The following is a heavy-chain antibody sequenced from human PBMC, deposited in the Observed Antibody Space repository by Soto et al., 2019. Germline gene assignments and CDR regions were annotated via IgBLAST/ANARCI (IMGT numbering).Heavy chain of an antibody. Sequence: EVQLFESGGGLVQPGGSLRLSCAASGFTFSSYAMIWVRQAPGKGLEWVSGVSGGGVTTYYADSVKGRFTISRDNPKNTVFLHMDSLRAEDTAVYYCAKDRDYPRDYFHYWGQGTLVTVSS. CDR2: VSGGGVTT. D-gene: IGHD3-10*01. CDR1: GFTFSSYA. CDR3: AKDRDYPRDYFHY. J-gene: IGHJ4*02. V-gene: IGHV3-23*01.